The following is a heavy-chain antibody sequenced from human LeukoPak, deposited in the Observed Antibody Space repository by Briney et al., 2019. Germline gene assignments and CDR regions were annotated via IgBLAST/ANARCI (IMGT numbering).Heavy chain of an antibody. V-gene: IGHV1-46*01. CDR2: INPSGGST. CDR1: GYTFTSYY. D-gene: IGHD1-14*01. CDR3: ARVHPGYKSAFLRAFDM. Sequence: ASVKVSCKASGYTFTSYYMHWVRQAPGQGLEWMGIINPSGGSTSYAQKFQGRVTMTRDMSTSTVYMELSSLRSEDTAVYYCARVHPGYKSAFLRAFDMWGQGTMVIVSS. J-gene: IGHJ3*02.